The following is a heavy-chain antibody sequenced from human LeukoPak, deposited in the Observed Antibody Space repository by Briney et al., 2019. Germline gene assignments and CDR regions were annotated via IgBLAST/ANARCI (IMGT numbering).Heavy chain of an antibody. D-gene: IGHD6-13*01. J-gene: IGHJ6*02. Sequence: NPSETLSLTCTVSGASISTYYWSWIRQPPGKGLEWIGYIYYSGNTDYNPSLKSRVTISVDTSKNQLSLKMSSVTAAATAVYYCARHFNQKLVRGYYYGMGVWGQGTTVTVSS. CDR2: IYYSGNT. CDR1: GASISTYY. V-gene: IGHV4-59*08. CDR3: ARHFNQKLVRGYYYGMGV.